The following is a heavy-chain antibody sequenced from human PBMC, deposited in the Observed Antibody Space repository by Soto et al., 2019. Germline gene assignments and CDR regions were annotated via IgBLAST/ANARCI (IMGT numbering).Heavy chain of an antibody. CDR1: GGSISSYY. CDR3: ARDIVVVPAAMGSYMDV. V-gene: IGHV4-59*08. D-gene: IGHD2-2*01. CDR2: IYYSGST. J-gene: IGHJ6*03. Sequence: SETLSLTCTVSGGSISSYYWSWIRQPPGKRLEWIGYIYYSGSTNYNPSLKSRVTISVDTSKNQFSLKLSSVTAADTAVYYCARDIVVVPAAMGSYMDVWGKGTTVTVSS.